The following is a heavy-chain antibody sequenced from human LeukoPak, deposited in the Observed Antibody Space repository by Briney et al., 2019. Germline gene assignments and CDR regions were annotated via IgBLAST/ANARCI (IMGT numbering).Heavy chain of an antibody. V-gene: IGHV4-59*01. CDR1: GGSISSYY. J-gene: IGHJ5*02. CDR2: IYYSGST. D-gene: IGHD3-10*01. CDR3: ARDYYYGSGSYHWFDP. Sequence: SETLSLTCTVSGGSISSYYWSWIRQPPGKGLEWIGYIYYSGSTNYNPSLKSRVTISVDTSKDQFSLKLSSVTAADTAVYYCARDYYYGSGSYHWFDPWGQGTLVTVSS.